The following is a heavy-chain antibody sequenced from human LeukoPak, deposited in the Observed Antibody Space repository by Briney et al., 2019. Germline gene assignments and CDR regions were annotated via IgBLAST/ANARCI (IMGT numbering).Heavy chain of an antibody. D-gene: IGHD3-9*01. V-gene: IGHV4-39*01. CDR2: IYYSGST. Sequence: GSLRLSCAASGFTFSSYSMSWVRQPPGKGLEWIGSIYYSGSTYYNPSLKSRVTISVDTSKNQFSLKLSSVTAADTAVYYCARQYGGYDILTGYADAFDIWGQGTMVTVSS. CDR3: ARQYGGYDILTGYADAFDI. CDR1: GFTFSSYS. J-gene: IGHJ3*02.